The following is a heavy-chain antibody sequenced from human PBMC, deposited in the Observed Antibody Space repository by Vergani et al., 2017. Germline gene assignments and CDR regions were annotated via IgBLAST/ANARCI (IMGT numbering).Heavy chain of an antibody. CDR3: RGDDIVVVPAAKEDY. D-gene: IGHD2-2*01. CDR2: IRYDGSNK. Sequence: QVQLVESGGGVVQPGGSLRLSCAASGFTFSNYGMHWVRQAPGKGLACVAFIRYDGSNKYYADSVKGRLTISRDNSKNTLYLQMNSLRTEDTAVYDCRGDDIVVVPAAKEDYGGQGTRVTVSS. CDR1: GFTFSNYG. J-gene: IGHJ4*02. V-gene: IGHV3-30*02.